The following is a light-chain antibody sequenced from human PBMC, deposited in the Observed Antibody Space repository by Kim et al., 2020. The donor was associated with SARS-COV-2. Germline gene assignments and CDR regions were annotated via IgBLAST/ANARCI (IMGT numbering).Light chain of an antibody. Sequence: SYELTQPSSVSVSPGQTARITCSGDALAKQYAYWYQKKPGQAPVLVIHKDNERPSGIPERFSGSTSGTRVTLTISGVQAEDEADYYCQSADSSGSSIFGTGTKVTVL. CDR2: KDN. J-gene: IGLJ1*01. CDR3: QSADSSGSSI. CDR1: ALAKQY. V-gene: IGLV3-25*03.